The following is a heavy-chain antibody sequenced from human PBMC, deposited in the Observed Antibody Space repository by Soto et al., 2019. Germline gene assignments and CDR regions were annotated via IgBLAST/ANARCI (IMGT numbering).Heavy chain of an antibody. CDR3: AREATMVRLGDYYYGMDV. V-gene: IGHV4-61*01. CDR2: IYYSGST. Sequence: SETLSLTCTVSGGSISSSTYYWAWNRQSPGKGLEWIGYIYYSGSTNYNPSLKSRVTISVDTSKNQFSLKLSSVTAADTAVYYCAREATMVRLGDYYYGMDVWGQGTTVTVSS. CDR1: GGSISSSTYY. J-gene: IGHJ6*02. D-gene: IGHD3-10*01.